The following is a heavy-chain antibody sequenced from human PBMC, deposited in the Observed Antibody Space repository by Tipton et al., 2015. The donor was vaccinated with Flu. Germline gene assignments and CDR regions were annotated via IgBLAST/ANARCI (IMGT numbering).Heavy chain of an antibody. CDR2: IYYSGST. V-gene: IGHV4-59*01. Sequence: GLVKPSETLSLTCTVSGGSISTYSWNWIRQPPGKGLEWIGYIYYSGSTNYNPSLKSRVTISVDTSKKQFSLKLSSVTAADTAVYYCARGGYGMDVWGQGTTVTVSS. CDR3: ARGGYGMDV. CDR1: GGSISTYS. J-gene: IGHJ6*02.